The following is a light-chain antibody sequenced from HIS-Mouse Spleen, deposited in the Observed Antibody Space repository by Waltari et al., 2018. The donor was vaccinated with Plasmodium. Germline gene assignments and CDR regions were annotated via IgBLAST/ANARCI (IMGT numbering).Light chain of an antibody. Sequence: IVLTQSQGTLSLPPGERSTLTCRASQSVSSSYLAWYQQKPGQAPRLLIYGASSRATGIPDRFSGSGSGTDFTLIISRLEPEDFAVYYCQQYGSSPYTFGQGTKLEIK. CDR2: GAS. CDR3: QQYGSSPYT. V-gene: IGKV3-20*01. J-gene: IGKJ2*01. CDR1: QSVSSSY.